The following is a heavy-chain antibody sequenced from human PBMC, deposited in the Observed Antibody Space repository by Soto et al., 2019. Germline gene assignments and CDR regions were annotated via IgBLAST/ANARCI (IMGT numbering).Heavy chain of an antibody. CDR2: IYYSGST. Sequence: QLQLQESGPGLVKPSETLSLTCTVSGGSISSSSYYWGWIRQPPGKGLEWIGSIYYSGSTYYNPSLKSRVTISVDTSKNQFALKLSSVTAADTAVYYCARHWGLSGSGYFVPYYFDYWGQGTLVTVSS. J-gene: IGHJ4*02. CDR1: GGSISSSSYY. D-gene: IGHD3-22*01. V-gene: IGHV4-39*01. CDR3: ARHWGLSGSGYFVPYYFDY.